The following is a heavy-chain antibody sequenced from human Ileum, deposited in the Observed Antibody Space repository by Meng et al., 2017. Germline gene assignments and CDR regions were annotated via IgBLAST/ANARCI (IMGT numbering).Heavy chain of an antibody. D-gene: IGHD6-19*01. CDR2: ISPYNGNT. CDR1: GYTFTSAG. Sequence: QVPRGQSGAEVKKPGSTVKVSCKASGYTFTSAGLSWVRQAPGQGLEWMGWISPYNGNTNYAQKVQGRLTVTTDTSTSTAYMELRSLRSADTAVYYCARGDSSNRGFDYWGQGTLVTVSS. V-gene: IGHV1-18*01. CDR3: ARGDSSNRGFDY. J-gene: IGHJ4*02.